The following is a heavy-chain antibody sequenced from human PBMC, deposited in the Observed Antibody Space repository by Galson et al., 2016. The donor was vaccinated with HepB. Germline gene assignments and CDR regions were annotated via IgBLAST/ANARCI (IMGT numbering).Heavy chain of an antibody. V-gene: IGHV3-15*07. CDR2: IKRKTDGGTT. CDR1: GFSFSNAW. CDR3: TTDGLLRYFDWLSSASDY. J-gene: IGHJ4*02. D-gene: IGHD3-9*01. Sequence: SLRLSCAASGFSFSNAWMNWVRQAPGKGLGWVGRIKRKTDGGTTDYAAPVKGRFIISRDDSKNTLYLQVNSLKTEDTAVYYCTTDGLLRYFDWLSSASDYWGQGTLVTVSS.